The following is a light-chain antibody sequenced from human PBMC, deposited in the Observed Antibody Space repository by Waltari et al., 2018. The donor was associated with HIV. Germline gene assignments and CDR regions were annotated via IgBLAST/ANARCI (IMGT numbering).Light chain of an antibody. CDR1: NSNVGISY. Sequence: QSVLTQPPSASGTPGQRVTISCSGSNSNVGISYVYWYQQRPGTTPKLVIYGIYQRPAGVPDRFSGSKSGTSVSLVISGIRSEDEADYYCAAWDYSLSGWVFGGGTKLTVL. CDR2: GIY. CDR3: AAWDYSLSGWV. V-gene: IGLV1-47*01. J-gene: IGLJ3*02.